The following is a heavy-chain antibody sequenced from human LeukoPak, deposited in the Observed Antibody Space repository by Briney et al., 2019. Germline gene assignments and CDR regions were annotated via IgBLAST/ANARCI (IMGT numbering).Heavy chain of an antibody. CDR2: IYTSGST. J-gene: IGHJ4*02. CDR1: GGSISSYY. D-gene: IGHD6-19*01. V-gene: IGHV4-4*07. Sequence: SETLSLTCTVSGGSISSYYWSWIRQPAGKGLEWIGRIYTSGSTNYNPSLKSRVTMSVDTSRNQFSLKLSSVTAADTAVYYCARLYSSGWVFDYWGQGTLVTVSS. CDR3: ARLYSSGWVFDY.